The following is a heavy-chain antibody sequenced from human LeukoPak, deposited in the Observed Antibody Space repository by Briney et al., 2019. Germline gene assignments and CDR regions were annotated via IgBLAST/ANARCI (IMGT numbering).Heavy chain of an antibody. J-gene: IGHJ2*01. V-gene: IGHV3-48*02. CDR1: GFTFSSYS. CDR3: ARVRGVSLSVWYFDL. Sequence: PGGSLRLSCAASGFTFSSYSMNWVRQAPGKGLEWVSYISSSSSTIYYADSVKGRFTISRDNAKNSLYLQMNSLRDEDTAVYYCARVRGVSLSVWYFDLWGRGTLVTVSS. D-gene: IGHD3-10*01. CDR2: ISSSSSTI.